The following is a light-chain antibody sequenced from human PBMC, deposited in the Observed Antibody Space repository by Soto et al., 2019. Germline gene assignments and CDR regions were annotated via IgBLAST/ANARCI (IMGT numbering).Light chain of an antibody. CDR1: QGISNY. CDR3: LRHDLYPWT. V-gene: IGKV1-17*03. J-gene: IGKJ1*01. Sequence: IRMTQSPSSLSASTGDRVNITCRASQGISNYLAWFQLKPGKVPKRLMYAASTLQSGVPSRFSGSGSGTEFTLTISSLQPEDFATYYCLRHDLYPWTFGQGTKVDIK. CDR2: AAS.